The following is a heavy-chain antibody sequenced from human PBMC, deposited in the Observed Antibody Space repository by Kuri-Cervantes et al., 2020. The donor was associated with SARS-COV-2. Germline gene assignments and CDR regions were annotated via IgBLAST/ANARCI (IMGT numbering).Heavy chain of an antibody. J-gene: IGHJ4*02. CDR1: GFTFSSYG. Sequence: GESLKISCAASGFTFSSYGMHWVRQAPGKGLEWVAFIRYDGSNKYYADSVKGRFTISRDNSKNTLYLQMNSLRSEDTAVYYCARQPPIAAADYFDYWGQGTLVTVSS. D-gene: IGHD6-13*01. CDR2: IRYDGSNK. V-gene: IGHV3-30*02. CDR3: ARQPPIAAADYFDY.